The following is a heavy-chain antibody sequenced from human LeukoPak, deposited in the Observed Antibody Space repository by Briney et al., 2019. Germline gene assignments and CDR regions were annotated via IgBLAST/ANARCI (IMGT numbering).Heavy chain of an antibody. CDR2: ISYSGRT. CDR3: ARKTGDLYYFDY. CDR1: GGSISSSSYY. Sequence: SETLSLTCTVSGGSISSSSYYWGWIRQPPGKGLEWIGYISYSGRTNYNPSLKSRVTISVDTSKNQFSVRLSSVTAADTAVYYCARKTGDLYYFDYWGQGTLVTVSS. V-gene: IGHV4-61*05. J-gene: IGHJ4*02. D-gene: IGHD7-27*01.